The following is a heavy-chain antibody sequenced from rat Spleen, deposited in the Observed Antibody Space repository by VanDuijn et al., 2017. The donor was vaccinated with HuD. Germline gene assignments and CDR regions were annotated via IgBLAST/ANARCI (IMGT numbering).Heavy chain of an antibody. D-gene: IGHD5-1*01. J-gene: IGHJ2*01. CDR3: TTGSWNYFDY. CDR2: INYDATST. V-gene: IGHV5-29*01. CDR1: GFTFSNYG. Sequence: EVQLVESGGGLVQPGRSLKLSCEASGFTFSNYGMAWVRQAPTKGLEWVATINYDATSTHYRDSVKGRFTISRDNAKSTLYLQMDSLRSEDTATYYCTTGSWNYFDYWGQGVMVTVSS.